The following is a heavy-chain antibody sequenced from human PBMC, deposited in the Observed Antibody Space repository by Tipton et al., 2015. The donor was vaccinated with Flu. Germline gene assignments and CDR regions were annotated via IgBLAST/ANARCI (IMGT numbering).Heavy chain of an antibody. CDR3: ARSVQLHFLEWALGAMDV. D-gene: IGHD3-3*01. CDR1: GFTFSTYN. J-gene: IGHJ6*02. Sequence: SLRLSCAASGFTFSTYNINWVRQAPGKGLEWVSSVSTSSTYVYYADSVKGRFTVSRDNAKNSLYLQMNSLRAEDTAVYYCARSVQLHFLEWALGAMDVWGQGTSVTVSS. CDR2: VSTSSTYV. V-gene: IGHV3-21*01.